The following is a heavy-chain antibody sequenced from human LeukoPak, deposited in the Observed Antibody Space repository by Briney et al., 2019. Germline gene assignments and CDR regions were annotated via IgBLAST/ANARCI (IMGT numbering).Heavy chain of an antibody. V-gene: IGHV1-18*01. Sequence: GASVKVSCKASGYTFTSYGISWVRQAPGQGLEWMGWISAYNGNTNYAQKLQGRVTMTTDTSTSTAYMELRSLRSDDTAVYYCARECYYDSSGYILFCYWGQGTLVTVSS. CDR2: ISAYNGNT. CDR1: GYTFTSYG. J-gene: IGHJ4*02. CDR3: ARECYYDSSGYILFCY. D-gene: IGHD3-22*01.